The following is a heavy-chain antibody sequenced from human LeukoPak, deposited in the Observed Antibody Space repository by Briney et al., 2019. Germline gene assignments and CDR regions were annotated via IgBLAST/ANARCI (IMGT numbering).Heavy chain of an antibody. V-gene: IGHV3-30-3*01. Sequence: GGSLRLSCAASGFTFSSYAMHWVRQAPGKGLEWVAVISYDGSNKYYADSVKGRFTISRDNSKNTLYLQMNSLRAEDTAVHYCARASYYDSSGYYLSDYWGQGTLVTVSS. CDR2: ISYDGSNK. J-gene: IGHJ4*02. CDR3: ARASYYDSSGYYLSDY. CDR1: GFTFSSYA. D-gene: IGHD3-22*01.